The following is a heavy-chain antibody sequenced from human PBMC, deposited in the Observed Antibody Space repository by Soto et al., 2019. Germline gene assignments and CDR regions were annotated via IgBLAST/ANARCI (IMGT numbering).Heavy chain of an antibody. CDR2: INTYNGNI. Sequence: VQLVQSGAEVKKPGASGKVSCKVSGDTFANYGISWARQAPGQGLEWMGWINTYNGNINYAQKLQGRVTMTTDTSTSTAYMELRSLRSDDTALYYCARERGNYKYFDYWGQGTLVTVSS. V-gene: IGHV1-18*01. J-gene: IGHJ4*02. CDR1: GDTFANYG. D-gene: IGHD1-7*01. CDR3: ARERGNYKYFDY.